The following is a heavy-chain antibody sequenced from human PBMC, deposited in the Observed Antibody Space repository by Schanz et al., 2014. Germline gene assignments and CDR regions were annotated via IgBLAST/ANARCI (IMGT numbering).Heavy chain of an antibody. CDR3: ARENLNWEAFDI. D-gene: IGHD7-27*01. CDR1: GFTVSAYS. V-gene: IGHV3-21*05. Sequence: EVQVVESGGGLVRPGGSLRLSCSGFTVSAYSANWVRQAPGKGLEWLSYISRDGTTSYYADSVKGRFTISRDNAKNSLYLEMTSLRGEDTAVYYCARENLNWEAFDIWGQGTVVTVSS. J-gene: IGHJ3*02. CDR2: ISRDGTTS.